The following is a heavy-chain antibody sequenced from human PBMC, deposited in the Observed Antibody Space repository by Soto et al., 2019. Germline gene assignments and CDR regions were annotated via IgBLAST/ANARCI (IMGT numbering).Heavy chain of an antibody. V-gene: IGHV3-23*01. CDR3: AKDRGIIVKAGDAFDV. D-gene: IGHD3-16*02. CDR2: ISDSGDRT. CDR1: GFTLSMSA. J-gene: IGHJ3*01. Sequence: GGSLRLSCASSGFTLSMSAVNWVRQAPGKGLEWVSYISDSGDRTYYADSVKGRFTISRDRSKNTVSLQMDSLRGEYTAVYYCAKDRGIIVKAGDAFDVWGQGTKVTVSS.